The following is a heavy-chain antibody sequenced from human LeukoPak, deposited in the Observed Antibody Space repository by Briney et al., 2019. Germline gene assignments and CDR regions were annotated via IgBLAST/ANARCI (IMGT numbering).Heavy chain of an antibody. D-gene: IGHD2-15*01. J-gene: IGHJ6*02. CDR3: ATQDVVVAATRHYYYYGMDV. CDR2: IIPIFGTA. Sequence: SVKVSCKASGGTFSSYAISWVRQAPGQGLEWMGGIIPIFGTANYAQKFQGRVTITADESTSTAYMELSSLRSEDTAVYYCATQDVVVAATRHYYYYGMDVWGQGTTVTVSS. V-gene: IGHV1-69*01. CDR1: GGTFSSYA.